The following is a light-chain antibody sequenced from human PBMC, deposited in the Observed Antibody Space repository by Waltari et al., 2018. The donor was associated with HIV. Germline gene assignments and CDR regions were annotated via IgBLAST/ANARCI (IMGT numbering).Light chain of an antibody. J-gene: IGLJ2*01. V-gene: IGLV2-14*03. Sequence: QSALTQPASVSGSPGQSITISCTGTTSDVGGYHSAPWYQQHPANAPKIVILDVSNRTSGFSNRFSGAKSGNTASLTISGLQAEDEAYYYCSSYTSSDTVVFGGGTKVTVL. CDR1: TSDVGGYHS. CDR2: DVS. CDR3: SSYTSSDTVV.